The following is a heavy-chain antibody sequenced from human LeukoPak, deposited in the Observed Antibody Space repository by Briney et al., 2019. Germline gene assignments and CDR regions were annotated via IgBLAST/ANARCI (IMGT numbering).Heavy chain of an antibody. D-gene: IGHD5-18*01. CDR3: ARANGYSYGYYFDY. CDR2: ISSSSTYI. J-gene: IGHJ4*02. V-gene: IGHV3-21*01. CDR1: GFTFSTYS. Sequence: GGSLRLSCVASGFTFSTYSMNWVRQAPGKGLEWVSSISSSSTYIYYADSVKGRLTVSRDNAKNSLYLQMNSLRAEDTAVYYCARANGYSYGYYFDYWGQGTLVTVSS.